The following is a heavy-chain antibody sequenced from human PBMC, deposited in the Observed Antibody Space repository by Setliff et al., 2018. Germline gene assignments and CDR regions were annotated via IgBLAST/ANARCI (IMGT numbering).Heavy chain of an antibody. CDR3: ASCRYQVPYDY. D-gene: IGHD2-2*01. Sequence: SETLSLTCTVPGGSISSISYYWGWIRQPPGKGLEWIGTVYDSGTTYYNPSLKSRVTIFVDTSKNQFSLNLNSVTAADTGVYYCASCRYQVPYDYCGQGALVTVSS. V-gene: IGHV4-39*01. CDR2: VYDSGTT. CDR1: GGSISSISYY. J-gene: IGHJ4*02.